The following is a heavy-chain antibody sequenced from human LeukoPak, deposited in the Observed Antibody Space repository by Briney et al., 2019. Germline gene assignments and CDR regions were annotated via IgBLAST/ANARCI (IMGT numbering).Heavy chain of an antibody. CDR1: GYTFTSYD. CDR3: SRDDGPFGGVRFDH. V-gene: IGHV1-8*01. J-gene: IGHJ4*02. Sequence: ASVKVSCKASGYTFTSYDINWVRQATGQGLEWMGWMNPNSGNTGYAQKVQGRVTMTRDTSTSTAYMELRSLRYDDTAVYYCSRDDGPFGGVRFDHWGQGTLVTVSS. CDR2: MNPNSGNT. D-gene: IGHD3-16*01.